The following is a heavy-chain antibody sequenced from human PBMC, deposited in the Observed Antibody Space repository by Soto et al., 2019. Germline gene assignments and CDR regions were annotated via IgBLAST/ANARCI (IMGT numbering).Heavy chain of an antibody. D-gene: IGHD1-1*01. J-gene: IGHJ4*02. CDR2: IYSGGRT. V-gene: IGHV3-53*01. Sequence: HPGGSLRLSCAASGFTVSSNYMSWVRQAPGKGLEWVSVIYSGGRTNYADSVKGRFTIPRDNSRNTVYLQMNSLRAEDTAVYYCAKEGLTISTAHDGTPFHWGQGTLVTVSS. CDR3: AKEGLTISTAHDGTPFH. CDR1: GFTVSSNY.